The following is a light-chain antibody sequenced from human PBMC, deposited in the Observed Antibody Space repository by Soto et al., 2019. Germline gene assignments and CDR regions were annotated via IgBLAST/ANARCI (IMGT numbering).Light chain of an antibody. CDR3: QQYNNWPYS. Sequence: EIVMTQSPATLSVSPGERATLSCRASQSISGTVGWYQQKPGQPPRLLIYGASTRATGIPARFSGGGSATEFTLTISSLQSEDFAVYFCQQYNNWPYSFGQGTRLEIK. J-gene: IGKJ5*01. CDR2: GAS. CDR1: QSISGT. V-gene: IGKV3-15*01.